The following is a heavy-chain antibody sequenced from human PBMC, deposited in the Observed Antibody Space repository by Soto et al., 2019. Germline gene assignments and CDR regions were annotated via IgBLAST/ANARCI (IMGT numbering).Heavy chain of an antibody. CDR2: INHSGST. V-gene: IGHV4-34*01. CDR3: ARGPPGP. J-gene: IGHJ6*02. Sequence: QVQLQQWGAGLLKPSETLSLTCAVYGGSFSGYYWSWIRQPPGKGLEWIGEINHSGSTNYNPSLNSRVTISVDTSKNQFSLKLSSLTAADTAVYYCARGPPGPWGQGTTVTASS. CDR1: GGSFSGYY.